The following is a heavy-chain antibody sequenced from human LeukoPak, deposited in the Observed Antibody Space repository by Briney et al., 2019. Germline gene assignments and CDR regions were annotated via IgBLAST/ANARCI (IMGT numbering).Heavy chain of an antibody. CDR2: ISSSSSTI. V-gene: IGHV3-48*01. D-gene: IGHD3-22*01. J-gene: IGHJ4*02. CDR3: ARGIYYDSSGWPLVDH. Sequence: GGSLRLSCAASGFTFSSYSVNWVRQAPGKGLEWVSYISSSSSTIYYADSVQGRFTISRDNAKNSLYLQMNSLRAEDTAVYYCARGIYYDSSGWPLVDHGDQGTLVTVSS. CDR1: GFTFSSYS.